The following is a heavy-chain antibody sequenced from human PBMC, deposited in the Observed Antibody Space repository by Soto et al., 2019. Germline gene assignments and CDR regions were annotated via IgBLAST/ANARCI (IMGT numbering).Heavy chain of an antibody. D-gene: IGHD3-16*02. J-gene: IGHJ6*02. Sequence: GGSLRLSCAASGFTFSSYWMSWVRQAPGKGLEWVANIKQDGSEKYYVDSVKGRFTISRDNAKNSLYLQMNSLRAEDTAVYYCASYVWGSYRYYYYYGMDVWGQGTTVTVSS. V-gene: IGHV3-7*01. CDR1: GFTFSSYW. CDR3: ASYVWGSYRYYYYYGMDV. CDR2: IKQDGSEK.